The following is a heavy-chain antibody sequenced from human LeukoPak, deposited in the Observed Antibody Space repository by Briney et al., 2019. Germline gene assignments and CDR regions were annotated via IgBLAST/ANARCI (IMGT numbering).Heavy chain of an antibody. J-gene: IGHJ4*02. D-gene: IGHD3-10*01. Sequence: GASVKVSCKASGYTFTSYDINWVRQATGQGLEWMGWMNPNSGNTGYAQKFQGRVTMTRNTSISTAYMELSSLRSEDTAVYYCARGIRITMVRGPQRGDYYIDYWGQGTLVTVSS. V-gene: IGHV1-8*01. CDR3: ARGIRITMVRGPQRGDYYIDY. CDR2: MNPNSGNT. CDR1: GYTFTSYD.